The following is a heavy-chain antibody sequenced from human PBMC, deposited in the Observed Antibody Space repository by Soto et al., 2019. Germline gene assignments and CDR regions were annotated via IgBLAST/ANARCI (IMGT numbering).Heavy chain of an antibody. CDR1: GFTFSSYE. CDR2: ISSSGSTI. CDR3: AIRIAVAGSDY. Sequence: PGGSLRLSCAASGFTFSSYEMNWVRQAPGKGLEWVSYISSSGSTIYYADSVKGRFTISRDNAKNSLYLQMNSLRAEDTAVYYCAIRIAVAGSDYWGQGTQVTVSS. J-gene: IGHJ4*02. D-gene: IGHD6-19*01. V-gene: IGHV3-48*03.